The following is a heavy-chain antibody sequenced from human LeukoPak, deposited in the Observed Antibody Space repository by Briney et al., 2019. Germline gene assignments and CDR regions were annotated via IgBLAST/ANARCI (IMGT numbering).Heavy chain of an antibody. CDR2: ISGSGGST. D-gene: IGHD5-12*01. V-gene: IGHV3-23*01. Sequence: GGSLRLSCAASGFTFNTYEMNWVRQAPGKGLEWVSAISGSGGSTYYADSVKGRFTISRDNSKNTLYLQMISLRAEDTAVYYCAKEKSGYDSPPFDPWGQGTLVTVSS. CDR3: AKEKSGYDSPPFDP. CDR1: GFTFNTYE. J-gene: IGHJ5*02.